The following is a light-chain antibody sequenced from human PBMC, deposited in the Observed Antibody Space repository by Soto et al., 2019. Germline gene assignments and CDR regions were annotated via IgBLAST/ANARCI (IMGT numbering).Light chain of an antibody. J-gene: IGKJ1*01. V-gene: IGKV1-5*01. CDR3: QQYNSYSWT. CDR2: DAS. Sequence: IQLTQSPSSLSASVGDRFTITCRASQSISIWLAWYQQKPGKAPKLLIYDASSLESGVPSRFSGSGSGTEFTLTISSLQPDDFATYYCQQYNSYSWTFGQGTKVDIK. CDR1: QSISIW.